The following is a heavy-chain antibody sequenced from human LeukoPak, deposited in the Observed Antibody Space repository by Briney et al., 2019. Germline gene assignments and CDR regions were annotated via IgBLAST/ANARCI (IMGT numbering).Heavy chain of an antibody. Sequence: SETLSLTCAVYGGSFSGYYWSWIRQPPGKGLEWIGEINHSGSTNYNPSLKSRVTFSVDTSKNQFSLKLSSLTAADTAVYYCARAKRSAGTGFSDYWGQGTLVTVSS. D-gene: IGHD6-13*01. CDR1: GGSFSGYY. J-gene: IGHJ4*02. V-gene: IGHV4-34*01. CDR2: INHSGST. CDR3: ARAKRSAGTGFSDY.